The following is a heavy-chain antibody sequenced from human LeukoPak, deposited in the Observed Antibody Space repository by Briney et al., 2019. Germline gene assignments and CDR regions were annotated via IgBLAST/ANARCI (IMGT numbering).Heavy chain of an antibody. Sequence: GGSLRLSCAASGFTFSGSTMHWVRQPSGKGLEWVGRIRSKVNSYATAYAASVKGRFTISRDDSKNMAYLQMNSLKTEDTAVYYCIRPERRSEAAYPDAFDIWGQGTMVTVSS. D-gene: IGHD6-13*01. CDR3: IRPERRSEAAYPDAFDI. CDR1: GFTFSGST. V-gene: IGHV3-73*01. J-gene: IGHJ3*02. CDR2: IRSKVNSYAT.